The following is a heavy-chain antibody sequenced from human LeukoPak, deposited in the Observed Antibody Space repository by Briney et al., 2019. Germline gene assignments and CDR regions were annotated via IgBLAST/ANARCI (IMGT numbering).Heavy chain of an antibody. V-gene: IGHV3-74*01. CDR3: ARDNYYSIDY. CDR2: INSDGTST. D-gene: IGHD1-26*01. CDR1: GFTFSRTW. J-gene: IGHJ4*02. Sequence: GGSLRLSCGASGFTFSRTWMHWVNQAPGKGLVCVSRINSDGTSTVYADSVKGRFTISRDNAKNTVYLQMSGLGVDDTAVYYCARDNYYSIDYWGQGTLVTVSS.